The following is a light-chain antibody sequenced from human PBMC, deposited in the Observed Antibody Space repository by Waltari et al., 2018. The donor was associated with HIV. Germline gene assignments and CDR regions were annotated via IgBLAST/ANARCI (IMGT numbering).Light chain of an antibody. CDR1: SSDVGDSNY. Sequence: QSALTQPASVSGSPGQSITISCTGTSSDVGDSNYVSCYQQHPGKAPKLIIYDVSNRPAGVSNRFSGSKSGNTASRTISGLQTEDEADYYCSSYTSSSTRVFGTGTKVTVL. V-gene: IGLV2-14*01. J-gene: IGLJ1*01. CDR2: DVS. CDR3: SSYTSSSTRV.